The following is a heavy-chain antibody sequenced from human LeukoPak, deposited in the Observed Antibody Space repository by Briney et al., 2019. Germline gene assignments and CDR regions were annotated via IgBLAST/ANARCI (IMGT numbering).Heavy chain of an antibody. V-gene: IGHV5-51*01. J-gene: IGHJ4*02. CDR1: GYSFTSYR. D-gene: IGHD3-22*01. Sequence: GESLKISFKGSGYSFTSYRIGWVRQMPGKGLEWMGIIYPGDSDTRYSPSFQGRVTISADKSISTAYLQWSSLKASDTAMYYCARESNYYDSSGYYDYWGQGTLVTVSS. CDR3: ARESNYYDSSGYYDY. CDR2: IYPGDSDT.